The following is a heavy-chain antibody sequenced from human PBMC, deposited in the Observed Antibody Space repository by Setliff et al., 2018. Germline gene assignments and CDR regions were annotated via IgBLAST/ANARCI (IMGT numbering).Heavy chain of an antibody. J-gene: IGHJ6*03. CDR3: ARASRFGTVVYKGDYYMDV. V-gene: IGHV7-4-1*02. CDR1: GYMFTTYA. CDR2: INTNTGNP. Sequence: ASVKVSCKASGYMFTTYAMSWIRQVPGQGFEWMGWINTNTGNPIYVQGFTGRFVFSLDTSVSTAYLHISGLKAGDTAVYYCARASRFGTVVYKGDYYMDVWGKGTTVTVSS. D-gene: IGHD3-10*01.